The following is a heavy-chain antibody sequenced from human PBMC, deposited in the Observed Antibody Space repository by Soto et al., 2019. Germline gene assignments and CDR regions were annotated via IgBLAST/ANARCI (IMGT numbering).Heavy chain of an antibody. D-gene: IGHD2-15*01. Sequence: QVRLVQSGAEVRKPGSSVRVSCKASGGTFSNYAFSWVRQAPGQGLEWMGAIIPLFGTTRYAQKFQGRFTITADASTGTAYRDLSGLGSEDTAMYYCASGEGGVVRPKKDGFDFWGQGTMVTVSA. CDR1: GGTFSNYA. V-gene: IGHV1-69*01. CDR2: IIPLFGTT. J-gene: IGHJ3*01. CDR3: ASGEGGVVRPKKDGFDF.